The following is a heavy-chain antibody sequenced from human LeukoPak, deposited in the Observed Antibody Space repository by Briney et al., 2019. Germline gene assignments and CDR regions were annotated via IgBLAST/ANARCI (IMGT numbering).Heavy chain of an antibody. CDR1: GGSISSTTYF. D-gene: IGHD3-9*01. Sequence: PSETLSLTCTVSGGSISSTTYFWGWIRRPPGKGLEWIGEINHSGSTNYNPSLKSRVTISVDTSKNQFSLKLSSVTAADTAVYYCASGFDWLFDYWGQGTLVTVSS. CDR2: INHSGST. CDR3: ASGFDWLFDY. J-gene: IGHJ4*02. V-gene: IGHV4-39*07.